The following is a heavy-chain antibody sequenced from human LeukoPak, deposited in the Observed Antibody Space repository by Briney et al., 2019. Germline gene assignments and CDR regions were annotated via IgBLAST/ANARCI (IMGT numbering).Heavy chain of an antibody. CDR1: GVSISSSEW. J-gene: IGHJ4*02. V-gene: IGHV4-4*02. Sequence: SETLSLTCAVSGVSISSSEWWIWVRQPPGQGLEWIGEIHRAGRTRYNPSLKSRVAISMDYSKNQFSLKLTSVTAADTAIYYCGKTDIYFNPIDYWGPGSLVTVSS. CDR3: GKTDIYFNPIDY. CDR2: IHRAGRT. D-gene: IGHD3-9*01.